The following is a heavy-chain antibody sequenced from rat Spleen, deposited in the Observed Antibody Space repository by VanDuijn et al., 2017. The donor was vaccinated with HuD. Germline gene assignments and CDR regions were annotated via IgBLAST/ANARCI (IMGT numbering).Heavy chain of an antibody. CDR2: ISPSGGST. Sequence: EVQLVESGGGLVQPGRSLKLSCAASGFTFSNYDMAWVRQAPTKGLEWVASISPSGGSTYYRDSVKGRFTISRDNAKSTLYLQMDSLRSEDTATYYCTTGVYWGQGVMVTVSS. CDR3: TTGVY. CDR1: GFTFSNYD. J-gene: IGHJ2*01. V-gene: IGHV5-27*01.